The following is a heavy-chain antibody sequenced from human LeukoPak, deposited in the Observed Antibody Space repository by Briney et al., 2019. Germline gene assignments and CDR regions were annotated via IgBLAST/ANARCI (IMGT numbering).Heavy chain of an antibody. CDR3: ARDGSYGSIKD. J-gene: IGHJ4*02. V-gene: IGHV4-34*01. CDR1: GGSFSGYY. D-gene: IGHD3-10*01. Sequence: SETLSLTCAVYGGSFSGYYWSWIRQPPGKGLEWIGEINHSGSTNYNPSLKSRVTISVDTSKNQFSLKLSSVTAADTAVYYCARDGSYGSIKDWGQGTLVTVSS. CDR2: INHSGST.